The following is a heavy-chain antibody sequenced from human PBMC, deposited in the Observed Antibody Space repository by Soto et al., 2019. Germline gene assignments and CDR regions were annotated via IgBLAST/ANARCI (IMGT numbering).Heavy chain of an antibody. CDR3: TTIGDCSSTSVTDGGRRAYYYYGMDV. D-gene: IGHD2-2*01. Sequence: GGSLRLSCAASGFTFSNAWMNWVRQAPGKGLEWVGRIKSKTDGGTTDYAAPVKGRFTISRDDSKNTLYLQMNSLKTEDTAVYYCTTIGDCSSTSVTDGGRRAYYYYGMDVWGQGTTVTVSS. CDR2: IKSKTDGGTT. CDR1: GFTFSNAW. J-gene: IGHJ6*02. V-gene: IGHV3-15*07.